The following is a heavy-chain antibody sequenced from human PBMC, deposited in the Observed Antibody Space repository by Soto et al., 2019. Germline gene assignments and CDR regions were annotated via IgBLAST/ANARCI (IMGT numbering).Heavy chain of an antibody. V-gene: IGHV3-11*05. D-gene: IGHD2-2*01. CDR3: SRGRGAAADYFDF. Sequence: QVQLVESGGGLVKPGGSLRLSCAVSGFTFSDYYMTWIRQAPGKGLEWVSYISSSTSHTNYADSVKGRFTISRDNAKNSLCLQRNSLRAEDTAVYYCSRGRGAAADYFDFWGQGTLVTVSS. CDR2: ISSSTSHT. J-gene: IGHJ4*02. CDR1: GFTFSDYY.